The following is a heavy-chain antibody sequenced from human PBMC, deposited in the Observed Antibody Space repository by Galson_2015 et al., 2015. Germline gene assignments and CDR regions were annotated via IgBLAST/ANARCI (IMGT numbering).Heavy chain of an antibody. Sequence: SLRLSCAASGFTFSSYGMHWVRQAPGKGLEWVAVIWYDGSNKYYADSVKGRFTISRDNSKSTLYLQMNSLRAEDTAVYYCARSYDILTGSQNFYFDYWGQGTLVSVSS. J-gene: IGHJ4*02. V-gene: IGHV3-33*01. D-gene: IGHD3-9*01. CDR3: ARSYDILTGSQNFYFDY. CDR2: IWYDGSNK. CDR1: GFTFSSYG.